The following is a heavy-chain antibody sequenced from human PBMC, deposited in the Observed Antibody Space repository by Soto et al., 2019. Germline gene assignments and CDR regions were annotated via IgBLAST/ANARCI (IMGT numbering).Heavy chain of an antibody. D-gene: IGHD6-13*01. CDR1: GFTFSNYA. J-gene: IGHJ4*02. CDR3: AKDQGSSWYEIDY. CDR2: ISCSGGST. V-gene: IGHV3-23*01. Sequence: EVQLLESGGGLVQPGGSLRLSCAASGFTFSNYAVTWVRQAPGKGLEWVSTISCSGGSTYYADSVKGRFTISRDNSKNTPYLQMNSLRAEDTAVYYCAKDQGSSWYEIDYWGQGTLVTVSS.